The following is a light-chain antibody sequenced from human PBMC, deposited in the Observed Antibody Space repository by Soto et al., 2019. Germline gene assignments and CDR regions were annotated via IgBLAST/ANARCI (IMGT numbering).Light chain of an antibody. CDR3: QQYNNWPQT. Sequence: EILMTQSPATLSVSPGESATLSCRASQSVSSDLGWYQQKPGQAPRLLIYGASTRATGIPGRFRGSGSGTEFTLTISSLQSGDFAVYYCQQYNNWPQTFGQGTK. CDR2: GAS. J-gene: IGKJ1*01. CDR1: QSVSSD. V-gene: IGKV3-15*01.